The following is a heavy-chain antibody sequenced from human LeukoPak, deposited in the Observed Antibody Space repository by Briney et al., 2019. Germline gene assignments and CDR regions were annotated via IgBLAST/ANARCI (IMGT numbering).Heavy chain of an antibody. V-gene: IGHV3-23*01. CDR3: AKKAVSSTSPFDY. D-gene: IGHD2-2*01. CDR2: ISGSGGGT. Sequence: GGSLRLSCAASGFTFSSYAMSWVRQVPGKGLEWVSAISGSGGGTYYADSVKGRFTISRDNSKNTLYLQMNSLRAEDTAVYYCAKKAVSSTSPFDYWGQGTLVTVSS. J-gene: IGHJ4*02. CDR1: GFTFSSYA.